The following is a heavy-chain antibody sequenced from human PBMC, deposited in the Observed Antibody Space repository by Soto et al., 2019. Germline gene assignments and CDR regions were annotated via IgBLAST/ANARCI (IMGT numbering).Heavy chain of an antibody. V-gene: IGHV4-59*01. D-gene: IGHD3-9*01. CDR3: ARDRYEDILTGYYTSFDY. J-gene: IGHJ4*02. CDR2: IYYSGST. CDR1: GGSISSYY. Sequence: SETLSLTCTVSGGSISSYYWSWIRQPPGKGLEWIGYIYYSGSTNYNPSLKSRVTISVDTSKNQFSLKLSSVTAADTAVYYCARDRYEDILTGYYTSFDYWGQGTLVTVSS.